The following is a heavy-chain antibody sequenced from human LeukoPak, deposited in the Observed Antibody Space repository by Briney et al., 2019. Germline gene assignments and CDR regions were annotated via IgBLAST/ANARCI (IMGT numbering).Heavy chain of an antibody. Sequence: PGGSLRLSCAASGFTFSSYSMNWVRQAPGKGLEWVAVIWYDGSDKYYTDSVKGRFTISRDNSKNTLYLQMNSLRADDTAIYYCARAGDAFDIWGLGTMVTVSS. CDR1: GFTFSSYS. CDR2: IWYDGSDK. CDR3: ARAGDAFDI. J-gene: IGHJ3*02. V-gene: IGHV3-33*08.